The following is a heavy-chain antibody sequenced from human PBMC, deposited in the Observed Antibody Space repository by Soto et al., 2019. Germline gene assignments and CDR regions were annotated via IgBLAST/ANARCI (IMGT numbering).Heavy chain of an antibody. V-gene: IGHV3-64*01. Sequence: EVQLVESGGGLVQPGGSLRLSCAASGFTFSSYAMHWVRQAPGKGLEYVSAISSNGGSTYFANSVKGRFTISRDNSKNTLYLQMGSLRAEDMAVYYCARDYYFDYWGQGTLVTVSS. CDR3: ARDYYFDY. CDR2: ISSNGGST. J-gene: IGHJ4*02. CDR1: GFTFSSYA.